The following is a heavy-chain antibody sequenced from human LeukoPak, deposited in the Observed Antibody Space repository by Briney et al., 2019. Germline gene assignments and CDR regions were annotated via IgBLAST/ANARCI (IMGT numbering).Heavy chain of an antibody. D-gene: IGHD6-6*01. CDR3: ARVKKQLVRNYYYYMDV. Sequence: PSQTLSLTCTVSGGSISSGSYYWSWIRQPGGKGLEWIGRIYTSGSTNYNPSLKSRVTISVDTSKNQFSLKLSSVTAADTAVYYCARVKKQLVRNYYYYMDVWGKGTTVTVSS. CDR2: IYTSGST. CDR1: GGSISSGSYY. J-gene: IGHJ6*03. V-gene: IGHV4-61*02.